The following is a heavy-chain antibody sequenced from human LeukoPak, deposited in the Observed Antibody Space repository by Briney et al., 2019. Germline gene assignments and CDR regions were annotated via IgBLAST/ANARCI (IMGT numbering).Heavy chain of an antibody. CDR1: GFTSSSYG. Sequence: GGSLRLSCAASGFTSSSYGMHWVRQAPGKGLEWVAVISYDGSNKYYADSVKGRFTISRDNSKNTLYLQMNSLRAEDTAVYYCAKEAFGGSGSYGMDVWGKGTTVTVSS. V-gene: IGHV3-30*18. D-gene: IGHD3-10*01. CDR2: ISYDGSNK. CDR3: AKEAFGGSGSYGMDV. J-gene: IGHJ6*04.